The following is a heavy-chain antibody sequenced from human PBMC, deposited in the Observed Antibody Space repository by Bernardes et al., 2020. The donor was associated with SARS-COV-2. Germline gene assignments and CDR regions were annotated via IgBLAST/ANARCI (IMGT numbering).Heavy chain of an antibody. V-gene: IGHV3-74*01. D-gene: IGHD3-16*01. CDR2: ISRDGSIT. Sequence: GGSLRLSCAASGFTFSGSEMDWVRQVPGKGLVWVSRISRDGSITNYADSVKGRFTISRDNAKNMLYLQMNSLRVEDTAVYYCTRDFGGLSAWGQGTLVTVSS. CDR3: TRDFGGLSA. CDR1: GFTFSGSE. J-gene: IGHJ4*02.